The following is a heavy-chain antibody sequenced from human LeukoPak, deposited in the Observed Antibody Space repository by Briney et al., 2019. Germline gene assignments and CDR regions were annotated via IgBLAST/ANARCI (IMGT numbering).Heavy chain of an antibody. D-gene: IGHD3-10*01. Sequence: GGSLRLSCSASRFTFSSYTMNWVRQAPGKGLEWVSGISGSGGSTFDADSVKGRFTISRDNSKNTLYLQMNSLRAEDTAVYYCAKVVGRGAAAEYFQHWGQGTLVTVSS. J-gene: IGHJ1*01. CDR3: AKVVGRGAAAEYFQH. CDR1: RFTFSSYT. CDR2: ISGSGGST. V-gene: IGHV3-23*01.